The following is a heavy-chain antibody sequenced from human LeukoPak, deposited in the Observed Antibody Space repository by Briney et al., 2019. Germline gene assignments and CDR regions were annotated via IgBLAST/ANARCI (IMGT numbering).Heavy chain of an antibody. V-gene: IGHV4-59*08. CDR1: GGSISSYY. D-gene: IGHD2-15*01. Sequence: SETLSLTCSVSGGSISSYYWSWIRQPQRKGLEWIGYIYYSGSITYDPSPKSRVTISVDTSKNQFSLKLSSVTAADTAVYYCARHRSSNRKEYYFDYWGQGTLVTVSS. CDR2: IYYSGSI. CDR3: ARHRSSNRKEYYFDY. J-gene: IGHJ4*02.